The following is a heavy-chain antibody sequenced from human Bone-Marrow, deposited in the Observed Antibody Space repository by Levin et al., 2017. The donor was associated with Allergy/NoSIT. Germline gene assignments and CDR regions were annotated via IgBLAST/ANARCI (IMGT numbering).Heavy chain of an antibody. V-gene: IGHV3-48*02. CDR3: AGPLTVDAFDR. CDR1: GFTFITYA. J-gene: IGHJ3*02. D-gene: IGHD3-9*01. CDR2: ISGSSGTI. Sequence: GESLKISCAGSGFTFITYAMNWVRQAPGKGLEWVSYISGSSGTIDYTDSVKGRFTISRDNAKNSLYLQMNSLRDEDTAVYYCAGPLTVDAFDRWGQGTMVTVSA.